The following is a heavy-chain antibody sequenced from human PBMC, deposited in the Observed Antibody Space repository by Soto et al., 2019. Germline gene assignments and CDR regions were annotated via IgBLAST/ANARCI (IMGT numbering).Heavy chain of an antibody. V-gene: IGHV3-15*07. Sequence: EVQLVESGGGLVKPGGSLRLSCAASDFTFNSAWMNWVRQAPGKGLEWVGRIKNKTDGGTTDYAAPVKGRFAISRDDSKNTLYLQMNGLKTEDTAVYYCTTDRRRGIVAGSNYQYYGMVVWGRGTTVTVSS. D-gene: IGHD6-19*01. CDR3: TTDRRRGIVAGSNYQYYGMVV. CDR1: DFTFNSAW. CDR2: IKNKTDGGTT. J-gene: IGHJ6*02.